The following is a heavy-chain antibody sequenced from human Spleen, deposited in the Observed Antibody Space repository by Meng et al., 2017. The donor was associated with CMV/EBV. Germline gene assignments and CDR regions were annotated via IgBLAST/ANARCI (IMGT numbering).Heavy chain of an antibody. D-gene: IGHD2-8*02. CDR3: ARSMDTSIWWGGQYGMDV. V-gene: IGHV1-8*03. J-gene: IGHJ6*02. Sequence: ASVKVSCKTSGYTFSNYDINWVRQATGQGLEWMGWMNPNSGDTVYAHKFQGRVTITRGTSINTAYMDPSSLRSDDTAVYYCARSMDTSIWWGGQYGMDVWGQGTTVTVSS. CDR2: MNPNSGDT. CDR1: GYTFSNYD.